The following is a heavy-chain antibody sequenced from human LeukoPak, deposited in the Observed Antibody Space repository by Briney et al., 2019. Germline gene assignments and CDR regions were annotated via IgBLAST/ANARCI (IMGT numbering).Heavy chain of an antibody. Sequence: GASVKVSCKSSGDTFSISHIHWVRQAPGQGLEWMGLINPSGGTSHSNTIQGRVTLTRDTFTSTLYMELNSLRSEDTAVYYCAREPTAGSCYFDYWGQGTLVTVSS. J-gene: IGHJ4*02. CDR1: GDTFSISH. CDR2: INPSGGT. V-gene: IGHV1-46*01. D-gene: IGHD3-10*01. CDR3: AREPTAGSCYFDY.